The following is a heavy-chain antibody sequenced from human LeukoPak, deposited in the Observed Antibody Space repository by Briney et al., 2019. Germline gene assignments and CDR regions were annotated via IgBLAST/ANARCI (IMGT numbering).Heavy chain of an antibody. CDR2: IYTSGST. CDR3: ARESNWNYVRD. J-gene: IGHJ4*02. Sequence: EWIGRIYTSGSTNYNPSLKSRVTMSVDTSKNQFSLKLSSVTAADTAVYYCARESNWNYVRDWGQGTLVTVSS. V-gene: IGHV4-4*07. D-gene: IGHD1-7*01.